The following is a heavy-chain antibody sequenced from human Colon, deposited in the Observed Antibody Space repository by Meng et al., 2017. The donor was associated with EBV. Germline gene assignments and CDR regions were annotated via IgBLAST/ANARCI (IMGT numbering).Heavy chain of an antibody. CDR1: EYTFTSDP. V-gene: IGHV7-4-1*02. Sequence: VSLVASDADLKKPVASVKVFSKAYEYTFTSDPMNWVRQAPGQGLEWMGWISTNTGNPTYAQGFTGRFVFSVDTSVSTAYLQISSLKAEDTAVYYCGTLKYTSGFYGPAYWGQGALVTVSS. D-gene: IGHD6-19*01. CDR2: ISTNTGNP. CDR3: GTLKYTSGFYGPAY. J-gene: IGHJ4*02.